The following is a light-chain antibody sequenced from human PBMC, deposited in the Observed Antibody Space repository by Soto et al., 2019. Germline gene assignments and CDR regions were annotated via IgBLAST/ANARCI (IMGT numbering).Light chain of an antibody. J-gene: IGLJ1*01. CDR1: SSDVGGYKY. CDR2: EVS. Sequence: QSALTQPASVSGSPGQSITISCTGTSSDVGGYKYVSWYQQHPGKAPKLMIYEVSSRPSGVSNRFSGSKSGNTASLTISGLQAEDEADYYCTSYATGRTLYVFGTGTKATVL. V-gene: IGLV2-14*01. CDR3: TSYATGRTLYV.